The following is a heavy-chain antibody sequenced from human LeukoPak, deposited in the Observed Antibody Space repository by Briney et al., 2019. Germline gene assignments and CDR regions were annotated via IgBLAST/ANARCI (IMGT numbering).Heavy chain of an antibody. CDR3: ARELATGSGSWYVGAFDI. CDR1: GGTFSSYA. V-gene: IGHV1-69*13. Sequence: SVKVSCKASGGTFSSYAISWVRQAPGQGLEWMGGIIPIFGTANYAQKFQGRVTITADESTSTAYMELSSLRSEDTAVYYCARELATGSGSWYVGAFDIWGQGTMVTVPS. CDR2: IIPIFGTA. D-gene: IGHD6-13*01. J-gene: IGHJ3*02.